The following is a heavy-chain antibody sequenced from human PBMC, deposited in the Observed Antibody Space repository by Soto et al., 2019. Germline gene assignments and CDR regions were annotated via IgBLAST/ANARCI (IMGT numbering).Heavy chain of an antibody. V-gene: IGHV4-34*01. CDR3: ARANSPSYFDY. CDR2: INHSGST. J-gene: IGHJ4*02. Sequence: SETLSLTCAVYGGSFSGYYWSWIRQPPGKGLEWIGEINHSGSTNYNPSLKSRVTISVDTSKNQFSLKLSSVTAADTAVYYCARANSPSYFDYWGQGTLVTVSS. CDR1: GGSFSGYY.